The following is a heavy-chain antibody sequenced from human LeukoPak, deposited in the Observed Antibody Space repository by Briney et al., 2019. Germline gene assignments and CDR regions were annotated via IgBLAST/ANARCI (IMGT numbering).Heavy chain of an antibody. J-gene: IGHJ5*02. CDR1: GGSFSGYY. Sequence: PSETMSLTCAVYGGSFSGYYWSWIRQPPGKGLEWIGEINHSGSTNYNPSLKSRVTISVDTSKNQFSLKLSSVTAADTAVYYCARVRPGLQAFDPWGQGTLVTVSS. V-gene: IGHV4-34*01. CDR2: INHSGST. D-gene: IGHD4-11*01. CDR3: ARVRPGLQAFDP.